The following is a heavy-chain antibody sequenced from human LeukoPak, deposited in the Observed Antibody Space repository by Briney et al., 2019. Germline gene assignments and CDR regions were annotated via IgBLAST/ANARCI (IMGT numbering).Heavy chain of an antibody. Sequence: PSETLSLTCTVSGGSISSYYWSWIRQPPGKGLEWIGYTYYSGSTNYNPSLKSRVTISVDTSKNQFSLKLSSVTAADTAVYYCARENPTTFPEAFDIWGQGTMVTVSS. CDR1: GGSISSYY. CDR2: TYYSGST. D-gene: IGHD2/OR15-2a*01. CDR3: ARENPTTFPEAFDI. V-gene: IGHV4-59*01. J-gene: IGHJ3*02.